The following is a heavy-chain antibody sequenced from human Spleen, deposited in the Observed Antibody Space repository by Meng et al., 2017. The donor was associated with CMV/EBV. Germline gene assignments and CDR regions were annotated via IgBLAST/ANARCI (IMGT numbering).Heavy chain of an antibody. CDR2: INPNSGGT. J-gene: IGHJ4*02. CDR3: ARAARTLLPFDY. CDR1: GYTFTGYS. V-gene: IGHV1-2*02. D-gene: IGHD2-15*01. Sequence: CKASGYTFTGYSVHWVRRAPGQGLEWMGWINPNSGGTNYAQKFQGRVTMTRDTSISTAYMELSRLRSDDTAVYYCARAARTLLPFDYWGQGTLVTVSS.